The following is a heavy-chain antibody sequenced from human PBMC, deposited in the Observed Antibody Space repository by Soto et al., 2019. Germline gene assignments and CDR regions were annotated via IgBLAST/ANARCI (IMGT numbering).Heavy chain of an antibody. D-gene: IGHD3-10*01. Sequence: GGSLRLSCAASGFTFSTYYMTWVRQAPGKGLEWVASIKNDGSEQYYVDSVKGRFTISRDNAKNSLYLQMNSLRAGDTALYYCSRENWFQDYWGQGTRVTVSS. CDR3: SRENWFQDY. CDR1: GFTFSTYY. J-gene: IGHJ4*02. CDR2: IKNDGSEQ. V-gene: IGHV3-7*03.